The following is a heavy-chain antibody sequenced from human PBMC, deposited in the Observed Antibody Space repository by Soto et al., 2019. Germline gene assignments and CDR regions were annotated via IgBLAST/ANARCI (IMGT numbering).Heavy chain of an antibody. Sequence: PSETLSLTCTVSGGSISSYYRSWIRQPPGKGLEWIGYIYYSGSTNYNPSLKSRVTISVDTSKNQFSLKLSSVTAADTAVYYCARVGELGFWSGYYFDYWGQGTLVTVSS. J-gene: IGHJ4*02. CDR2: IYYSGST. CDR3: ARVGELGFWSGYYFDY. D-gene: IGHD3-3*01. CDR1: GGSISSYY. V-gene: IGHV4-59*01.